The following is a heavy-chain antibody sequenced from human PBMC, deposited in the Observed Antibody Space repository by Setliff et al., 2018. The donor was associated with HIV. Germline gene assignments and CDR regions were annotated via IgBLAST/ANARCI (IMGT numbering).Heavy chain of an antibody. CDR3: ARGLSIFGVSTPGFYSFMDV. J-gene: IGHJ6*03. CDR1: GGSSTGHY. CDR2: IHYSGSS. Sequence: SETLSLTCTVSGGSSTGHYWSWIRQPPGKGLEWIWYIHYSGSSNYNPSLKSRVSISLDTSKKQVSLKLNSVTAADTAVYYCARGLSIFGVSTPGFYSFMDVWGKGTTVTVS. D-gene: IGHD3-3*01. V-gene: IGHV4-59*11.